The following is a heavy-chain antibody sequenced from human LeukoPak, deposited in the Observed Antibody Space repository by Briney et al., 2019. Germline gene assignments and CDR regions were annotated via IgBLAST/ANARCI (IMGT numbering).Heavy chain of an antibody. J-gene: IGHJ4*02. CDR1: GFTFSNYA. D-gene: IGHD2-2*01. V-gene: IGHV3-23*01. CDR3: AKDQGFLPVVPAATVFDY. CDR2: ISGSGGST. Sequence: PGGSLRLSCAASGFTFSNYAMSWVRQAPGKGLEWVSAISGSGGSTYYADSVKGRFTISRDNSKNTLYLQMNSLRAEDTAVYYCAKDQGFLPVVPAATVFDYWGQGTLVTVSS.